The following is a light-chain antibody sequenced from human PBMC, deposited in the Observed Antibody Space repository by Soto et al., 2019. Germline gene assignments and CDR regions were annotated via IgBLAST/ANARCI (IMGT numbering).Light chain of an antibody. CDR3: LQGAHWPPYT. CDR1: QSLLDSHGNTY. J-gene: IGKJ2*01. V-gene: IGKV2-30*01. Sequence: DVVMTQSPLSLPVTLGQPASISCKSSQSLLDSHGNTYLDWFHQRPGHAPRRLMYEVSNRDSAVQDRISGSGSGTDFTLKISRVEAEDVGVYYCLQGAHWPPYTFGQGTKLEIK. CDR2: EVS.